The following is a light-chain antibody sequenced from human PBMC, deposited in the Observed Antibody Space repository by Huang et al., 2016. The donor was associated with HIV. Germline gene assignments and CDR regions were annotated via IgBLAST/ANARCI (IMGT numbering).Light chain of an antibody. J-gene: IGKJ1*01. CDR1: QDISNY. CDR2: AAS. V-gene: IGKV1-17*03. Sequence: DIQLTQSPSAMSASVGDRVSITCRASQDISNYLAWVQQKPGGAPKRLIYAASSLQSGVPSRFSASGSGTKFTLKISGLQPEDFATYYCLQHHGYPRTFGQGTKV. CDR3: LQHHGYPRT.